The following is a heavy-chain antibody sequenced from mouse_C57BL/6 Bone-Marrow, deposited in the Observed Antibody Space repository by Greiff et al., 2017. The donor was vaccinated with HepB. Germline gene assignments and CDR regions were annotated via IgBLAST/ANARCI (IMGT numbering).Heavy chain of an antibody. CDR1: GYSITSGYY. D-gene: IGHD1-1*01. CDR3: AREILRYWYFDV. CDR2: ISYDGSN. Sequence: EVQLQESGPGLVKPSQSLSLTCSVTGYSITSGYYWNWIRQFPGNKLEWMGNISYDGSNNYNPSLKNRITITRDTSKNQFFLKLNSVTTEDTATYYCAREILRYWYFDVWGTGTTVTVSS. V-gene: IGHV3-6*01. J-gene: IGHJ1*03.